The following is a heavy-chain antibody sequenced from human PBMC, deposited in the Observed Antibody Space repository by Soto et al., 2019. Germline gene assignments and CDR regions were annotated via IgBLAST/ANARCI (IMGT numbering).Heavy chain of an antibody. CDR2: ISGSGDST. V-gene: IGHV3-23*01. Sequence: EVQLLESGGGLVQPGGGSLRLSCAASGFTFGSYAMSWVRQAPGKGLKWVSVISGSGDSTYYADSVKGRFTISRDNSKNTLYLQMNSPRAEDTAVYYCARSRGGSCYLPVDLWGQGTLVTVSS. CDR1: GFTFGSYA. CDR3: ARSRGGSCYLPVDL. J-gene: IGHJ1*01. D-gene: IGHD2-15*01.